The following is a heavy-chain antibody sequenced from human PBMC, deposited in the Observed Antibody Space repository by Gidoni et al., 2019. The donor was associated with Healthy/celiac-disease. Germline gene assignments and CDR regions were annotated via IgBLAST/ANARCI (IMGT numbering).Heavy chain of an antibody. J-gene: IGHJ6*03. D-gene: IGHD3-22*01. V-gene: IGHV1-2*04. CDR1: GYTFTGYY. Sequence: QVQLVQSGAEVKKPGASVKVSCKASGYTFTGYYMHWVRQAPGQGLEWMGWINPNSGGTNYAQKFQGWVTMTRDTSISTAYMELSRLRSDDTAVYYCARDGLEYYYDSSGSPGHYYYYYMDVWGKGTTVTVSS. CDR3: ARDGLEYYYDSSGSPGHYYYYYMDV. CDR2: INPNSGGT.